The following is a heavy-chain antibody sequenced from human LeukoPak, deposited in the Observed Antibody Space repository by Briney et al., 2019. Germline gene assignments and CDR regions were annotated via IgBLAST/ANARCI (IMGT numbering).Heavy chain of an antibody. Sequence: ASETLSLTCAVYGGSFSSYYWSWIRQPPGKGLEWVGEINHSGSTNYNPSLKSRVTISVDTSKNQFSLKLSSVTAADTAVYYCARSGIVVVVASTNWFDPWGQGTLVTVSS. J-gene: IGHJ5*02. CDR3: ARSGIVVVVASTNWFDP. CDR1: GGSFSSYY. CDR2: INHSGST. V-gene: IGHV4-34*01. D-gene: IGHD2-15*01.